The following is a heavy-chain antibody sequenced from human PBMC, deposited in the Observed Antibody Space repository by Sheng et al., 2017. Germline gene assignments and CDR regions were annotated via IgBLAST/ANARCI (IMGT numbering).Heavy chain of an antibody. V-gene: IGHV1-69*02. D-gene: IGHD1-26*01. J-gene: IGHJ3*01. CDR2: ITPILGMA. Sequence: QVQLVQSGAEIKKPGSSLRVSCKASGGSYSSYTYSWVRQAPGQGLVWMGRITPILGMANYAEKFQDIVTITADTSTTTAYLELRSLRSEDTAVYYCARSGRYSNAFDLWGQGTVVTVSS. CDR3: ARSGRYSNAFDL. CDR1: GGSYSSYT.